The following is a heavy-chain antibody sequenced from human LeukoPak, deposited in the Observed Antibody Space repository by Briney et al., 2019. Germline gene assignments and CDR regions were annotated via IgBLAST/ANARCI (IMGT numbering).Heavy chain of an antibody. V-gene: IGHV3-23*01. J-gene: IGHJ4*02. Sequence: TGGSLRLSCAASGFAFINYAMSWVRQAPGKGLEWVSAISDSGSAYYADSVKGRFTISRDSSKSTLYLQMNSLRAEDTAVYYCARVGARQILEYWGQGTLVTVSS. CDR1: GFAFINYA. D-gene: IGHD4-17*01. CDR2: ISDSGSA. CDR3: ARVGARQILEY.